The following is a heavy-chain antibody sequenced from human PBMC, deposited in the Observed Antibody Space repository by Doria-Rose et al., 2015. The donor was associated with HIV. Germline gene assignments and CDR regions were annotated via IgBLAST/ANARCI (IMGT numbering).Heavy chain of an antibody. D-gene: IGHD6-13*01. Sequence: QESGPVLVKPTETLTLTCTVSGVSLSSPGMGVSWIRQPPGKALEWLAHIFTDDERSYKTSLKSRLTLSRGTSKSQEVLTMTDMDPVDTATYYCARIKSSRWYHKYYFDFWGQGTLVIVSA. CDR1: GVSLSSPGMG. CDR2: IFTDDER. CDR3: ARIKSSRWYHKYYFDF. V-gene: IGHV2-26*01. J-gene: IGHJ4*02.